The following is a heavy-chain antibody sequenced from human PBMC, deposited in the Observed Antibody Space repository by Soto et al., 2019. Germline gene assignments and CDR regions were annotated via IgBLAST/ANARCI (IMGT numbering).Heavy chain of an antibody. J-gene: IGHJ4*02. Sequence: SETLSLTCAVSGDSISSGYHWAWIRQPPGKGLEWIASIYHSWTTYYNPSLKSRVTISVDTAKNQFALRLTAVTAADSAMYYCARTDSVGYYPYLGQGTLVTVSS. CDR1: GDSISSGYH. V-gene: IGHV4-38-2*01. CDR3: ARTDSVGYYPY. D-gene: IGHD3-22*01. CDR2: IYHSWTT.